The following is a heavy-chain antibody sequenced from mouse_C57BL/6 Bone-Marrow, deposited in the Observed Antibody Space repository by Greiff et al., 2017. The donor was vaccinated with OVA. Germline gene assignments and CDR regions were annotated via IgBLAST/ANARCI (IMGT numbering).Heavy chain of an antibody. J-gene: IGHJ1*03. D-gene: IGHD2-1*01. CDR2: INPYNGGT. CDR1: GYTFTDYY. CDR3: AIDYGTWYFDV. V-gene: IGHV1-19*01. Sequence: VQLQQSGPVLVKPGASVKMSCKASGYTFTDYYMNWVKQSHGKSLEWIGVINPYNGGTSYNQKFKGKATLTVDKSSSTAYMELNSLTSEDSAVYYCAIDYGTWYFDVWGTGTTVTVSS.